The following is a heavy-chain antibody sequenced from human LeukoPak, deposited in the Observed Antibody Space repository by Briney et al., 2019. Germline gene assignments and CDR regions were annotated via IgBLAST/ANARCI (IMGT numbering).Heavy chain of an antibody. V-gene: IGHV3-73*01. CDR2: IRTKSNNYAT. Sequence: PGGSLRLSCAASGFTFSGSAMHWVRQASGKGLEWVGRIRTKSNNYATTYGASVKGRFTISRDDSKNTAYLQMNSLKTEDTAVYYCANYDNSGNYYVNYWGQGTLVIVSS. CDR3: ANYDNSGNYYVNY. CDR1: GFTFSGSA. J-gene: IGHJ4*02. D-gene: IGHD3-22*01.